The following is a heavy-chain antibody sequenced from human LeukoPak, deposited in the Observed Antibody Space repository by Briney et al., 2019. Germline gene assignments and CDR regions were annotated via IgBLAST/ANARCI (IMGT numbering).Heavy chain of an antibody. J-gene: IGHJ4*02. CDR2: ISAYNGNT. Sequence: GASVKVSFKASGYTLTTYGISWVRQAPGQGREWMGWISAYNGNTNYAQKLQGRVTMTTDTSTSTAYMELRSLRSDDTAVYYCARTDRLRPLDYWGQGTLVTVSS. V-gene: IGHV1-18*01. CDR1: GYTLTTYG. CDR3: ARTDRLRPLDY. D-gene: IGHD4-17*01.